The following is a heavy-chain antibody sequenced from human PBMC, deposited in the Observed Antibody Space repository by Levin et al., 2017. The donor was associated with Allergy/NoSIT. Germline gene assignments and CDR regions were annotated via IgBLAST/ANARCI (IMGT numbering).Heavy chain of an antibody. V-gene: IGHV3-23*01. J-gene: IGHJ2*01. CDR2: ISGSGGST. CDR1: GFTFSSYA. Sequence: GESLKISCAASGFTFSSYAMSWVRQAPGKGLEWVSAISGSGGSTYYADSVKGRFTISRDNSKNTLYLQMNSLRAEDTAVYYCANSYGDYDVGVYWYFDLWGRGTLVTVSS. CDR3: ANSYGDYDVGVYWYFDL. D-gene: IGHD4-17*01.